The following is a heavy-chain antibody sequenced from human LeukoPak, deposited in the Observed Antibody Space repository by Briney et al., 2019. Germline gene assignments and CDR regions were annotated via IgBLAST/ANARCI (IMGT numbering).Heavy chain of an antibody. Sequence: GGSLRLSCAASGFALSSHWMTWVRQVPGRGPEWVANVDRDGSETYYLDSVKGRFTISKDNAKNSLYLQMNSVRAEDTALYHCARNNGMDVWGQGTTVIVSS. CDR1: GFALSSHW. V-gene: IGHV3-7*03. CDR2: VDRDGSET. CDR3: ARNNGMDV. J-gene: IGHJ6*02.